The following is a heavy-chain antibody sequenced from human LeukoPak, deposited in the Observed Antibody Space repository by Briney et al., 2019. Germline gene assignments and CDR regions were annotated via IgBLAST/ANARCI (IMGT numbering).Heavy chain of an antibody. Sequence: AGGSLRLSCAASGFSFSSYAMSWVRQAPGKGLEWVSTISGSSGSTYYADSVKGRFTISRDNSKNPLYLKLTSLRAEDTAVYYCAKDLKGIVVVNAGEDFWGQGTLVTVSS. CDR1: GFSFSSYA. CDR2: ISGSSGST. CDR3: AKDLKGIVVVNAGEDF. J-gene: IGHJ4*02. V-gene: IGHV3-23*01. D-gene: IGHD3-22*01.